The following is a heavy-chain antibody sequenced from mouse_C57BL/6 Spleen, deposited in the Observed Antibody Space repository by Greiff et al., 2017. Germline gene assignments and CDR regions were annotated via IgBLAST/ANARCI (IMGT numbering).Heavy chain of an antibody. D-gene: IGHD1-1*02. CDR3: ARLVDYFDH. J-gene: IGHJ2*01. Sequence: QVQLQQSGPELVKPGASVKISCKASGYAFSSSWMNWVKQRPGKGLERIGRIYPGDGDTNYNGKFKGKATLTADKSSSTAYMQLSSLTSEDSAVYFCARLVDYFDHWGQGTTLTVSS. CDR2: IYPGDGDT. CDR1: GYAFSSSW. V-gene: IGHV1-82*01.